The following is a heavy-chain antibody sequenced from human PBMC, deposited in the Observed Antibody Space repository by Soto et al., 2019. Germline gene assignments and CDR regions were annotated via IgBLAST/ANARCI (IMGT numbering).Heavy chain of an antibody. J-gene: IGHJ4*02. D-gene: IGHD5-18*01. Sequence: SGPTLGNHAQTLTLTCTFSGFSLNTSGLCVSWIRQPPGKALEWLARIDWDDDKYYSTSLKTRLTISKDPSKNQVVLTMTNMDPVDTATYYCARIRDSYGSIDYWGQGTLVTVSS. CDR1: GFSLNTSGLC. CDR2: IDWDDDK. V-gene: IGHV2-70*11. CDR3: ARIRDSYGSIDY.